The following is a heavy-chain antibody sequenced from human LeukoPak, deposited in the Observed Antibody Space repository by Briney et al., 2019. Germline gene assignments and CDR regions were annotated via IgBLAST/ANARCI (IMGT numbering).Heavy chain of an antibody. V-gene: IGHV4-59*08. Sequence: SETLSLTCTVSGGSISSYYWSWIRQPPGKGLEWIGYTYYSGSTNYNPSLKSRVTISVDTSKNQFSLKLSSVTAADTAVYYCARHGIYSGGYYYYGMDVWGQGTTVTVSS. CDR1: GGSISSYY. J-gene: IGHJ6*02. D-gene: IGHD3-16*01. CDR2: TYYSGST. CDR3: ARHGIYSGGYYYYGMDV.